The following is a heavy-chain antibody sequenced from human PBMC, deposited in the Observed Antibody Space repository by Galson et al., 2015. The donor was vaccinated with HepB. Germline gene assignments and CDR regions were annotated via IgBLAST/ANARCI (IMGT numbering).Heavy chain of an antibody. V-gene: IGHV4-30-2*01. CDR2: IYHSGST. CDR3: ARSGVTMIVVADAFDI. J-gene: IGHJ3*02. Sequence: LSLTCAVSGGSISSGGYSWSWIRQPPGKGLEWIGYIYHSGSTYYNPSLKSRVTISVDRSKNQFSLKLSSVTAADTAVYYCARSGVTMIVVADAFDIWGQGTMVTVSS. CDR1: GGSISSGGYS. D-gene: IGHD3-22*01.